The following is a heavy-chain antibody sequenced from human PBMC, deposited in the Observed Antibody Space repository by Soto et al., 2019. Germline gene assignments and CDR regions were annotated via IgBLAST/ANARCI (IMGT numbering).Heavy chain of an antibody. CDR2: ISATIAKI. D-gene: IGHD2-8*01. V-gene: IGHV3-48*02. J-gene: IGHJ4*01. Sequence: GGSLRLSCAASGFKFSYYSMSWVRQVPGKGLEWVSYISATIAKIDYADSVKGRFTISRDNSRNSLYLQMNSLRDEDTAVYHCVAESIDGRHWVSHFDQWGQGTLVTVSS. CDR3: VAESIDGRHWVSHFDQ. CDR1: GFKFSYYS.